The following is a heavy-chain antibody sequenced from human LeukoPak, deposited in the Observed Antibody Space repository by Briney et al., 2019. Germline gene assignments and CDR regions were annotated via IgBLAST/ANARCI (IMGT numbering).Heavy chain of an antibody. CDR3: ATVADFGDYYFDY. D-gene: IGHD4-17*01. V-gene: IGHV3-53*01. CDR2: LYSGGTT. CDR1: GFTVSSNY. Sequence: GGSLRLSCAASGFTVSSNYMSWVRQAPGKGLEWVSVLYSGGTTYYADSVKGRFTISRDNSKNTLFLQMDSLRAEDTAVYYCATVADFGDYYFDYWGQGTLVTVSS. J-gene: IGHJ4*02.